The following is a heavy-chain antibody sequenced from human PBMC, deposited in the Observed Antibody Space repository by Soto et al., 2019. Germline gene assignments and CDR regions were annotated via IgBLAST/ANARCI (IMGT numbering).Heavy chain of an antibody. CDR2: SSNRDRST. V-gene: IGHV3-11*01. Sequence: VQLVESGGGLVKPGGSLRLSCAASGFIFSDYYMTWIRHAPGKGLEWLSCSSNRDRSTYYADSVKDRFVVSKDNAKNLVYLQMNSLRAEDTAVYFCARAWKIEKFGVISMSKGLDVWGQGTTVTVSS. CDR1: GFIFSDYY. D-gene: IGHD3-3*01. J-gene: IGHJ6*02. CDR3: ARAWKIEKFGVISMSKGLDV.